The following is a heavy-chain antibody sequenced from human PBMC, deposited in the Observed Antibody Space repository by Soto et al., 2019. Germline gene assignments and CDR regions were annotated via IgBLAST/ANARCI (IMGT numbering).Heavy chain of an antibody. CDR2: INHSGST. CDR1: GGSFSGYY. J-gene: IGHJ4*02. CDR3: ARVNRDRFDLSLAAPRFDY. Sequence: SETLSLTCAVYGGSFSGYYWSWVGQPPGKGLEWIGEINHSGSTNYNPSLKSRVTISVDTSKNQFSLKLSSVTAVDTAVYYCARVNRDRFDLSLAAPRFDYWGQGTLVTVSS. D-gene: IGHD2-15*01. V-gene: IGHV4-34*01.